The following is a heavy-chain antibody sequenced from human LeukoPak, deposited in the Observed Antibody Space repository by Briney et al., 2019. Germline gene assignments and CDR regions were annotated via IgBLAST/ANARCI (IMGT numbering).Heavy chain of an antibody. Sequence: GGSLRLSCAASGFTFSSYAMSWVRQAPGKGREWVSAISGSGGSTYYADSVKGRFTISRDNSKNTLYLQMNSLRAEDTAVYYCAKDTAVGGSYYFDYWGQGTLVTVSS. J-gene: IGHJ4*02. CDR2: ISGSGGST. CDR3: AKDTAVGGSYYFDY. V-gene: IGHV3-23*01. CDR1: GFTFSSYA. D-gene: IGHD1-26*01.